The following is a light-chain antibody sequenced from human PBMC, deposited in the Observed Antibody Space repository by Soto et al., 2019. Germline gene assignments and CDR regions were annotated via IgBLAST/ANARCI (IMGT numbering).Light chain of an antibody. Sequence: EIVLTQSPGTLSLSPGERATLSCGASHSVSSSYLAWYQQKPGQAPRLLIYGASSRATGIPDRFSGSGSGTDFTLTISRLEPEDFAGYYCQQYGSSPPITFGQGTRLEIK. CDR2: GAS. CDR1: HSVSSSY. CDR3: QQYGSSPPIT. V-gene: IGKV3-20*01. J-gene: IGKJ5*01.